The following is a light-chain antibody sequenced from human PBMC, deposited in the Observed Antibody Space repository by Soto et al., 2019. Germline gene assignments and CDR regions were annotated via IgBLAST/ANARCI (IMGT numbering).Light chain of an antibody. CDR1: QSLLHSNGYNY. CDR2: LGS. J-gene: IGKJ1*01. CDR3: MQALQTPWS. V-gene: IGKV2-28*01. Sequence: DIVMTQSPLSLPVTPGEPASISCRSSQSLLHSNGYNYLDWYLQKPGQSPQLLIYLGSNRASGVPVRFSGSGSGTDFTLKISRVEAEDVGVYYCMQALQTPWSFGQGTNVEIK.